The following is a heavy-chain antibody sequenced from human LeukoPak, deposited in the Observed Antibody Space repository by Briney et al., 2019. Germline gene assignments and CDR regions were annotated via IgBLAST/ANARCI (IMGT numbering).Heavy chain of an antibody. Sequence: GGSLRLSCAASGFTFDDYAMHWVRQAPGKGLEWVSSISSSSSYIYYADSVKGRFTISRDNAKNSLYLQMNSLRAEDTAAYYCAREFVVVVAASYYYYYGMDVWGQGTTVTVSS. CDR2: ISSSSSYI. D-gene: IGHD2-15*01. CDR1: GFTFDDYA. CDR3: AREFVVVVAASYYYYYGMDV. V-gene: IGHV3-21*01. J-gene: IGHJ6*02.